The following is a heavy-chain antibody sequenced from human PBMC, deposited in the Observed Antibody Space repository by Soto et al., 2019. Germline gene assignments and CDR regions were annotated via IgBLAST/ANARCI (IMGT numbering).Heavy chain of an antibody. V-gene: IGHV3-15*01. CDR2: IKSKTDGGTT. Sequence: GSLRLSCAASGFTFSNAWMSWVRQAPGKGLEWVGRIKSKTDGGTTDYAAPVKGRFTISRDDSKNTLYLQMNSLKTEDTAVYYCTTHLWFGGYFDYWGQGTLVTVSS. CDR3: TTHLWFGGYFDY. CDR1: GFTFSNAW. J-gene: IGHJ4*02. D-gene: IGHD3-10*01.